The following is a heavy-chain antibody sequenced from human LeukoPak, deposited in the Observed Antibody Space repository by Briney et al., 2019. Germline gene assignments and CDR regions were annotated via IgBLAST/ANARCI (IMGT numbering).Heavy chain of an antibody. CDR3: ARDPPLSSFGGNWFDP. V-gene: IGHV1-69*04. CDR2: IIPILGIA. J-gene: IGHJ5*02. Sequence: SVNVSCKASGGTFSSYAISWVRQAPGQGLEWMGRIIPILGIANYAQKFQGRVTITADKSTSTAYMELSSLRSEDTAVYYCARDPPLSSFGGNWFDPWGQGTLVTVSS. D-gene: IGHD3-3*02. CDR1: GGTFSSYA.